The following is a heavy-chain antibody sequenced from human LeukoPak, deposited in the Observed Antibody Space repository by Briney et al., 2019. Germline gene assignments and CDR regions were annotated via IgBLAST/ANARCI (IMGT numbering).Heavy chain of an antibody. CDR1: GGSFSNYA. CDR2: IIPILDIA. V-gene: IGHV1-69*04. Sequence: GASVKVSCKASGGSFSNYAITWVRQAPGQGLEWMGRIIPILDIANYAQRFQGRVTITADKSTSTAYMEMNSLRSEDTAVYYCARDVTKRDSGSFAGFSWGQGTLVTVSS. D-gene: IGHD3-10*01. CDR3: ARDVTKRDSGSFAGFS. J-gene: IGHJ5*02.